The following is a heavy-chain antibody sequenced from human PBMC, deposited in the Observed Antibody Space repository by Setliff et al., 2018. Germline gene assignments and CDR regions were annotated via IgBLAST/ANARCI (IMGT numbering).Heavy chain of an antibody. CDR1: GDSISSRRSY. Sequence: SETLSLTCTVSGDSISSRRSYWGWFRQPAGKGLEWIGQIYTSWSTNYNPSLKSRVTISLDTSKNQFSLSLSSVTAADTAVYYCARMSGFQYLDVWGKGTTVTVSS. J-gene: IGHJ6*03. CDR2: IYTSWST. D-gene: IGHD3-3*01. V-gene: IGHV4-61*09. CDR3: ARMSGFQYLDV.